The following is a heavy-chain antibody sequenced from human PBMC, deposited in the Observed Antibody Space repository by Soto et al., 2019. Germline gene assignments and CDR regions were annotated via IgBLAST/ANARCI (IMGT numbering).Heavy chain of an antibody. J-gene: IGHJ4*02. D-gene: IGHD2-21*02. CDR1: GGSISSSSYY. Sequence: QLQLQESGPGLVKPSETLSLTCTVSGGSISSSSYYWGWIRQPPGKGLEWIGSIYYGGSTYYNPSLKSRVTMSVDMSKNHFSLKLSSVTAADTAVYYCASHLPGEVVVVTALRVIDYWGQGTLVTVSS. CDR3: ASHLPGEVVVVTALRVIDY. CDR2: IYYGGST. V-gene: IGHV4-39*02.